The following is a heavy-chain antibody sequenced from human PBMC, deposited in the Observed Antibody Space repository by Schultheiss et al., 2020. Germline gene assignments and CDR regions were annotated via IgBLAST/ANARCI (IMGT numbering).Heavy chain of an antibody. CDR3: ARDCSGGSCSDY. CDR1: GGTFSSYT. Sequence: KVSCKASGGTFSSYTISWVRQAPGQGLEWMGRIIPILGIANYAQKFQGRVTITADKSTSTAYMELSSLRSEDTAVYYCARDCSGGSCSDYWGQGTLVTVSS. D-gene: IGHD2-15*01. CDR2: IIPILGIA. J-gene: IGHJ4*02. V-gene: IGHV1-69*04.